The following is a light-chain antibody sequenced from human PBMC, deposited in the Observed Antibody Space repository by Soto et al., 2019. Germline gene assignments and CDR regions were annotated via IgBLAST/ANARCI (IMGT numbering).Light chain of an antibody. CDR2: GAS. V-gene: IGKV3-15*01. J-gene: IGKJ4*01. CDR3: QQYHGWPSLT. Sequence: PGTLSLYPGERATLSCRASQSVSSYLAWYQQKPGQPPRLLIYGASTRATGLPDRFSGSGSGTEFTLTISSLQSEDVAVYFCQQYHGWPSLTFGGGTKVDI. CDR1: QSVSSY.